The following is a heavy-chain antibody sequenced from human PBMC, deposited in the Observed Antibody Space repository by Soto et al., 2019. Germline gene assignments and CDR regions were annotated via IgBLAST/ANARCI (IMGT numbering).Heavy chain of an antibody. V-gene: IGHV3-30*18. J-gene: IGHJ4*02. CDR3: ANTCVGGGNLFFVVD. D-gene: IGHD2-21*02. CDR1: GFTFSSFG. CDR2: ISVDGDNR. Sequence: QVQLVESGGGVVQPGRSLRLSCAASGFTFSSFGMHWFRQPPGKGLEWVTVISVDGDNRYYSDSVKGRFTVSRDNSQTTVSLQLTSLRSVDPAVSSCANTCVGGGNLFFVVDWGQGT.